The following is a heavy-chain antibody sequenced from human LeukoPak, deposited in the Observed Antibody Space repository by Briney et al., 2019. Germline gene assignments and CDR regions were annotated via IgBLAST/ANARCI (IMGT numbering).Heavy chain of an antibody. CDR1: GGTFSSYA. CDR2: IIPIFGTA. J-gene: IGHJ4*02. Sequence: ASVKVSCKASGGTFSSYAISWVRQAPGQGLEWMGGIIPIFGTANYAQKFQGRVTITADESTSTAYMELSSLRSEDTAVYYCARVPEYCSSTSCPDYWGQGTLVTVSS. CDR3: ARVPEYCSSTSCPDY. D-gene: IGHD2-2*01. V-gene: IGHV1-69*01.